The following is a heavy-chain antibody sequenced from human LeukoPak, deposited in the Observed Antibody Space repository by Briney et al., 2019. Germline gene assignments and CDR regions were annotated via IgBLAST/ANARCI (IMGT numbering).Heavy chain of an antibody. CDR2: ISYDGSDK. CDR3: AREVGFDY. D-gene: IGHD3-10*01. V-gene: IGHV3-30*04. CDR1: GFTFSSYA. Sequence: PGGSLRLSCAASGFTFSSYAMHWVRQAPGKGLEWVAVISYDGSDKYYADSVKGRFIISRDNSKNTLYLQMHSLRAEDTAVYYCAREVGFDYWGQGTLVTVSS. J-gene: IGHJ4*02.